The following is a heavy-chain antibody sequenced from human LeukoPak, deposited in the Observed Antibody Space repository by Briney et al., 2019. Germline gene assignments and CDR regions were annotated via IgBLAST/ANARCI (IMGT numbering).Heavy chain of an antibody. V-gene: IGHV3-11*03. Sequence: GGSLRLSCAASGFTFSDYYMSWIRQAQGKGLEWVSYISSSSSYTNYADSVKGRFTISRDNAKNSLYLQMNSLRAEDTAVYYCARQLTAMVKYNDWFDPWGQGTLVTVSS. CDR3: ARQLTAMVKYNDWFDP. J-gene: IGHJ5*02. D-gene: IGHD5-18*01. CDR2: ISSSSSYT. CDR1: GFTFSDYY.